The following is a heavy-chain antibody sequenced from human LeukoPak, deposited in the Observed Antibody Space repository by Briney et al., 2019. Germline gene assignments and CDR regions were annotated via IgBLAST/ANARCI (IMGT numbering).Heavy chain of an antibody. CDR2: TNTNTGNP. CDR1: GYTFTSYA. V-gene: IGHV7-4-1*02. J-gene: IGHJ4*02. D-gene: IGHD4-17*01. CDR3: ARGSGDYEGSYYFDY. Sequence: GASVKVSCKASGYTFTSYAMHWVRQAPGQGPEWMGWTNTNTGNPTYAQGFRGRLVFSLDTSVSTAYLQISSLKPEDTAVYYCARGSGDYEGSYYFDYWGQGTLVTVSS.